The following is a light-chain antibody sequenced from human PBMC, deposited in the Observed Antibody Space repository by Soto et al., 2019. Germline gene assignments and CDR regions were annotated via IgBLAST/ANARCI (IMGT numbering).Light chain of an antibody. CDR3: QQADSLPYT. CDR2: GAS. CDR1: QDIRRW. V-gene: IGKV1-12*01. J-gene: IGKJ2*01. Sequence: DIQMTQSPSSLSASVGDRVTITCRASQDIRRWLAWYQQKPGKAPNLLIYGASSLQSGVPSRFSGSGSGTDFTLTISSLQPEDFATYYCQQADSLPYTFGQGTKLEIK.